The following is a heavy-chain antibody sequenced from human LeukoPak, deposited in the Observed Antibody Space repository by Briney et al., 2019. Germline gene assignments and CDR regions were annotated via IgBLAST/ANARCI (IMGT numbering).Heavy chain of an antibody. CDR1: GYTFTSYA. CDR3: ARGPGIAGAGRYYYYYYMDV. J-gene: IGHJ6*03. Sequence: ASVKVSCKASGYTFTSYAMHWVRQAPGQRLEWMGWINAGNGNTKYSQEFQGRVTITRDTSASTAYMEMSSLSADDTGVYYCARGPGIAGAGRYYYYYYMDVWGKGTTVTVSS. D-gene: IGHD6-19*01. CDR2: INAGNGNT. V-gene: IGHV1-3*01.